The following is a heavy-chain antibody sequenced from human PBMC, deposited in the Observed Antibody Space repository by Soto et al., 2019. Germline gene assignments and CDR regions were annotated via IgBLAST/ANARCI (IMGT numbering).Heavy chain of an antibody. CDR3: ASNDYGDSEYFQH. D-gene: IGHD4-17*01. J-gene: IGHJ1*01. V-gene: IGHV4-31*03. CDR2: IYYSGST. CDR1: GGSISSGGYY. Sequence: SETLSLTCTVSGGSISSGGYYWSWIRQHPGKGLEWIGYIYYSGSTYYNPSLKSRVTISVDTSKNQFSLKLSSVTAADTAVYYCASNDYGDSEYFQHWGQGTLVTVSS.